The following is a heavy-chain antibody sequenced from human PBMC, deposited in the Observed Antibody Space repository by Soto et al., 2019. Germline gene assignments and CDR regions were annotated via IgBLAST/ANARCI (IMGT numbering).Heavy chain of an antibody. V-gene: IGHV3-7*01. J-gene: IGHJ3*02. CDR2: IKQDGSEK. CDR1: GFTFSSYW. Sequence: GGSLRLSCAASGFTFSSYWMSWVRQAPGKGLEWVANIKQDGSEKYYVDSVKGRFTISRDNAKNSLYLQMNGLRAEDTAVYYCARDCSGGSCHDAFDIWGQGTMVTVSS. CDR3: ARDCSGGSCHDAFDI. D-gene: IGHD2-15*01.